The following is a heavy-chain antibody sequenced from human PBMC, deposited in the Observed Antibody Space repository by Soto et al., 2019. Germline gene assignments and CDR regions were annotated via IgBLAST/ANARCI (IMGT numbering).Heavy chain of an antibody. CDR3: ARVRSSWSPLGWFDP. CDR1: GYTFTSYG. D-gene: IGHD6-13*01. CDR2: ISAYNGNT. Sequence: QVQLVQSGAEVKKPGASVKVSCKASGYTFTSYGISWVRQAPGQGLEWMGWISAYNGNTNYAQKLQGRVTMTTDTSXXPADMGLRRLRADGTAVYYCARVRSSWSPLGWFDPWGQGTRVTVSS. J-gene: IGHJ5*02. V-gene: IGHV1-18*01.